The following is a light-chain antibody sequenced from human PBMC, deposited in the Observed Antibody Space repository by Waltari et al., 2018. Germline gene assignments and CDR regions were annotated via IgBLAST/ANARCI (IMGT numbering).Light chain of an antibody. CDR2: TAS. CDR3: QQSYSTPRM. CDR1: QSVSNY. Sequence: DIQMTQSPSSLSASVGDRVTMTCRASQSVSNYLNWYQQKPGKAPKLLIYTASSLQSGVPPRFSGSGSGTDFTLTISSLQPEDFATYYCQQSYSTPRMFGQGTKVEIK. J-gene: IGKJ1*01. V-gene: IGKV1-39*01.